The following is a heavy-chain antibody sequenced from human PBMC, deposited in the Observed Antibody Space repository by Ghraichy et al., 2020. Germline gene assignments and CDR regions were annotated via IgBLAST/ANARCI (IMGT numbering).Heavy chain of an antibody. V-gene: IGHV1-69*13. J-gene: IGHJ3*02. CDR3: ARDSAPRVHAFDI. CDR2: IIPIFGTA. Sequence: SVKVSCKASGGTFSSYAISWVRQAPGQGLEWMGGIIPIFGTANYAQKFQGRVTITADESTSTAYMELSSLRSEDTAVYYCARDSAPRVHAFDIWGQGTMVTVSS. CDR1: GGTFSSYA.